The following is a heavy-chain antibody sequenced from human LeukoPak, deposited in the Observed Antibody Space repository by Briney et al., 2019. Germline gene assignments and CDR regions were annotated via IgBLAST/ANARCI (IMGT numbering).Heavy chain of an antibody. J-gene: IGHJ6*03. V-gene: IGHV1-69*13. D-gene: IGHD5-18*01. CDR2: IIPIFGTA. CDR1: GGTFSSYA. CDR3: ARGYSYGPGDCYYMDV. Sequence: ASVKVSCKASGGTFSSYAISWVRQAPGQGLEWMGGIIPIFGTANYAQKFQGIVTITADEFTSTAYMELSSLRSEDTAVYYCARGYSYGPGDCYYMDVWGKGTTVTVSS.